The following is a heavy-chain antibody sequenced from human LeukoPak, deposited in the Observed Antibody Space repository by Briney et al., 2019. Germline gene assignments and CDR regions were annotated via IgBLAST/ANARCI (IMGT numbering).Heavy chain of an antibody. V-gene: IGHV3-7*01. J-gene: IGHJ6*02. CDR2: IKQDGSEK. CDR1: GFTFSIYW. CDR3: AREGVEMATIVYYYCYGMDV. Sequence: PGGSLRLSCAASGFTFSIYWMSWVRQAPGKGLEWVANIKQDGSEKYYVDSVKGRFTISRDNAKNSLYLQMNSLRAEDTAVYYCAREGVEMATIVYYYCYGMDVWGQGTTVTVSS. D-gene: IGHD5-24*01.